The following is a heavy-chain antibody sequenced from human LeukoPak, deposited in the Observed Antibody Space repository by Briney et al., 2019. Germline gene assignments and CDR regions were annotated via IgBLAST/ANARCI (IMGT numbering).Heavy chain of an antibody. D-gene: IGHD3-10*01. CDR2: IYSGGDT. V-gene: IGHV3-66*01. CDR1: GFYVSSNF. Sequence: QAGGSLRLSCAASGFYVSSNFMSWVRQAPGKVLECVSVIYSGGDTYYADSVRGRFTISRDKSKNTLYLQMDSLRVEDTAVYYCARKSDSYMLRGGDCWGQGTLVTVSS. J-gene: IGHJ4*02. CDR3: ARKSDSYMLRGGDC.